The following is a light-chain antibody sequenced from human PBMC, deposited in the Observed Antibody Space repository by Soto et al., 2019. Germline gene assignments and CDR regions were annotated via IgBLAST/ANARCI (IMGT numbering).Light chain of an antibody. CDR3: QQRSNWPWT. CDR1: QTINRIY. J-gene: IGKJ1*01. CDR2: GAS. V-gene: IGKV3D-20*02. Sequence: EIVLTQSPGNLSLSPGERATLSCKASQTINRIYVAWYQQKPGQAPRLLIYGASNRATGIPDRFSGSGSGTDFTLTISRLEPEDFAVYYCQQRSNWPWTFGQGTKVDIK.